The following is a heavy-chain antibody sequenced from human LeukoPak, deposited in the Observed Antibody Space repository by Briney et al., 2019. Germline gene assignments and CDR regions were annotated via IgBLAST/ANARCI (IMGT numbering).Heavy chain of an antibody. CDR3: ARENSYYYYMDV. Sequence: SETLSLTCAVYGGSFSSYYWGWIRQPPGKGLEWIGSIYYSGSTYYNPSLKSRVTISVDTSKNQFSLKLSSVTAADTAVYYCARENSYYYYMDVWGKGTTVTVSS. CDR2: IYYSGST. CDR1: GGSFSSYY. V-gene: IGHV4-39*07. J-gene: IGHJ6*03.